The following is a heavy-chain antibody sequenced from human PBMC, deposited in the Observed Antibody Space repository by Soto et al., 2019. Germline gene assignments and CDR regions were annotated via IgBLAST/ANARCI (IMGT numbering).Heavy chain of an antibody. CDR2: IYYSGST. V-gene: IGHV4-39*01. Sequence: QLQLQESGPGLVKPSETLSLTCTVSGGSISSSSYYWGWIRQPPGKGLEWIGSIYYSGSTYYNPSLKSRVTISVDTSKNQFSLKLSSVTAADTAVYYCARIVRGWKTNTAYYFDYWGQGTLVTVSS. J-gene: IGHJ4*02. CDR1: GGSISSSSYY. D-gene: IGHD6-19*01. CDR3: ARIVRGWKTNTAYYFDY.